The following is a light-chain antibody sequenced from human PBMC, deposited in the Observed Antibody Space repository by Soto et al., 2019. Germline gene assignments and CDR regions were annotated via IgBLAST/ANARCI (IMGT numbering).Light chain of an antibody. CDR1: SRDVGGYNY. CDR3: RSYTSSSPLV. V-gene: IGLV2-14*01. CDR2: EVS. Sequence: QSALTQPASVSGSPGQSITISCTGTSRDVGGYNYVSWYQQHPGKAPKLMIYEVSNRPSGVSNRFSGSKSGNTASLTISGLQAEDESDYYCRSYTSSSPLVFGGGTQLTVL. J-gene: IGLJ2*01.